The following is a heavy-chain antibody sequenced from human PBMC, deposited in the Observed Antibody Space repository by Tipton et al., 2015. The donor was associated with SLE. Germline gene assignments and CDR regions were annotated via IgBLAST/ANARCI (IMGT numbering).Heavy chain of an antibody. CDR2: ITNNGNT. V-gene: IGHV4-39*02. J-gene: IGHJ6*04. Sequence: TLSLTCTVSGGSISGSNYYWDWIRQPPGKGPEWIGRITNNGNTYYIPSLQSRVTMSLDTSKNHFSLKLTSVTAADTALYFCARENWSFSHMDVWGIGTTVTVSS. CDR3: ARENWSFSHMDV. CDR1: GGSISGSNYY. D-gene: IGHD1-1*01.